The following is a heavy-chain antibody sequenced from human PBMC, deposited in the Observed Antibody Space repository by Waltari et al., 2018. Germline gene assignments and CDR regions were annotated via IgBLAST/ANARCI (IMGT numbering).Heavy chain of an antibody. J-gene: IGHJ5*02. Sequence: QVTLQESGPRLLRPSQTLSLTCTVLGDSMTRGYYYWSWIRQSPGQGLEWIGYSYHTGTAYYNPSLRSRVTLSVDLSRNQFFLELTSVVATDTAVYYCARERGYRVWGAEENPWGQGTLVTVSS. CDR1: GDSMTRGYYY. CDR2: SYHTGTA. CDR3: ARERGYRVWGAEENP. V-gene: IGHV4-30-4*08. D-gene: IGHD3-16*01.